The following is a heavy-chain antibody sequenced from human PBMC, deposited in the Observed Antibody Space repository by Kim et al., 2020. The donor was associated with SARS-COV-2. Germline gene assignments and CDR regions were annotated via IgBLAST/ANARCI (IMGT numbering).Heavy chain of an antibody. Sequence: KKDYAASVKDRFTISRDNSKNTLYLQMTSLSDEDTAVYYCARARGNYFDYWGQGTLVTVSS. J-gene: IGHJ4*02. V-gene: IGHV3-33*01. CDR2: KK. CDR3: ARARGNYFDY.